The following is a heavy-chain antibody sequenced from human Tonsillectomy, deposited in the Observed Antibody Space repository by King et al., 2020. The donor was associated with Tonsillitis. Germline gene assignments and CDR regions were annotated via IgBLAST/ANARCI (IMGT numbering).Heavy chain of an antibody. CDR1: GFTFSSYA. V-gene: IGHV3-23*04. D-gene: IGHD3-16*01. Sequence: VQLVESGGGLVQPGGSLRLSCAASGFTFSSYAMSWVRQAPGQGLEWVSAISDSRGTTYYADSVKGRFTISRDNSKSTLYLQMNSLRAEDTAVYYCAKELPRGRGSCFKSGGRGTLAPVPS. CDR2: ISDSRGTT. CDR3: AKELPRGRGSCFKS. J-gene: IGHJ4*02.